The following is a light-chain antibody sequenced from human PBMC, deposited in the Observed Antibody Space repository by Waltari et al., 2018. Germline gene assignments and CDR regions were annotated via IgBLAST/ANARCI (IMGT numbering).Light chain of an antibody. CDR3: QQYNNWPRT. CDR2: GAS. J-gene: IGKJ1*01. Sequence: EIVMTQSPATLSVSPGERATLSCRASQSVSSNLAWYQQKPGQAPRLLIYGASTGATGFPARFSGSGSGTEFTLTISSLQSEDFAVYYCQQYNNWPRTFGQGTKVEI. CDR1: QSVSSN. V-gene: IGKV3-15*01.